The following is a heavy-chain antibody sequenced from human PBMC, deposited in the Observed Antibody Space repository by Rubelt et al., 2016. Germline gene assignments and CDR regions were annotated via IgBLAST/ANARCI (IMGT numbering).Heavy chain of an antibody. CDR3: AREAEEFSWSGPNWFDP. J-gene: IGHJ5*02. CDR1: GYTFTSYA. V-gene: IGHV1-3*01. Sequence: QVQLVQSGAEVKKPGASVKVSCKASGYTFTSYAMHWVRQAPGQRLEWMGWINAGNGNTKYSQKFQGRVTITRDTSASTAYMELSSLRSEDTAVYYCAREAEEFSWSGPNWFDPWGQGTLVTVSS. D-gene: IGHD3-3*01. CDR2: INAGNGNT.